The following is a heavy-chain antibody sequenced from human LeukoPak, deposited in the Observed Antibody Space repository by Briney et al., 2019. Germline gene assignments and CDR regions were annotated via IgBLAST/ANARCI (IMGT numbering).Heavy chain of an antibody. D-gene: IGHD1-26*01. V-gene: IGHV5-51*01. Sequence: GESLKISCKGSGYSFTTYWIGWVRQMPGKGLEWMVIIYSGDSDTRYRPSFQGQVIISADKSISTTSLQWSSLKASDTAMYYCARLRYRGSYWRGAFDIWGQGTMVTVSS. J-gene: IGHJ3*02. CDR2: IYSGDSDT. CDR3: ARLRYRGSYWRGAFDI. CDR1: GYSFTTYW.